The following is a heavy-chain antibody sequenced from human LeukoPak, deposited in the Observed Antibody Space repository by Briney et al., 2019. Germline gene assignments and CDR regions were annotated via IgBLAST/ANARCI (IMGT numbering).Heavy chain of an antibody. CDR2: IYYSGSI. CDR1: GGSISTYY. J-gene: IGHJ4*02. CDR3: ARRRDFFDY. D-gene: IGHD3-3*01. V-gene: IGHV4-59*01. Sequence: SETLSLTCTVSGGSISTYYWSWIRQPPGKGLEWIGYIYYSGSIKYNPALESRVTISVDTSQNQFSLKLNSVIAADTAVYYCARRRDFFDYWGQGTLVTVSS.